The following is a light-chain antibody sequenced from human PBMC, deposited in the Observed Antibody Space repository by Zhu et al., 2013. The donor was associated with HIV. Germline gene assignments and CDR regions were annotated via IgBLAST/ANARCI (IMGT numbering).Light chain of an antibody. CDR2: DDR. Sequence: SSELTQDPAVSVALGQTVRITCQGDSLRSYYANWYQQKPGQAPVLVVYDDRDRPSGIPERFSGSNSGNTATLTISRVEAGDEADYYCQVWDNPSDRVVFGGGTKLAVL. J-gene: IGLJ2*01. CDR1: SLRSYY. CDR3: QVWDNPSDRVV. V-gene: IGLV3-21*02.